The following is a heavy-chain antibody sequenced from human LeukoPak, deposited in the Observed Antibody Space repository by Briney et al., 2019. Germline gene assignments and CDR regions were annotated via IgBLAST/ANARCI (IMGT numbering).Heavy chain of an antibody. CDR1: GFTFSSYG. J-gene: IGHJ4*02. CDR2: IWYDGSNK. D-gene: IGHD2-21*02. V-gene: IGHV3-33*01. CDR3: ARDYYKYCGGDCYSLDY. Sequence: GGSLRLSCAASGFTFSSYGMHWVRHAPGKGLEWVAVIWYDGSNKYYADSVKGRFTISRDNSKNTLYLQMNSLRAEDTAVYYCARDYYKYCGGDCYSLDYWGQGTLVTVSS.